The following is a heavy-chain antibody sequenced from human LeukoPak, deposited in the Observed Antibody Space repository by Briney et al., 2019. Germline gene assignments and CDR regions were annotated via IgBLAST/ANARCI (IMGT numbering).Heavy chain of an antibody. CDR1: GFTFSSYS. CDR3: TRGLPFGVVIRLDY. CDR2: IRSKAYGGTT. D-gene: IGHD3-3*01. Sequence: GGSLRLSCAASGFTFSSYSMNWVRQAPGKGLEWVGFIRSKAYGGTTEYAASVKGRFTISRDDSKSIAYLQMNSLKTEDTAVYYCTRGLPFGVVIRLDYWGQGTLVTVSS. J-gene: IGHJ4*02. V-gene: IGHV3-49*04.